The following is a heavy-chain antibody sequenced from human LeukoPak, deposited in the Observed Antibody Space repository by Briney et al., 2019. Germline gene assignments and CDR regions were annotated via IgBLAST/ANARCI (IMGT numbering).Heavy chain of an antibody. J-gene: IGHJ6*03. CDR3: ARGQQLEYPYYYYYYMDV. CDR1: GYTFTSYG. CDR2: IIPIFGTA. D-gene: IGHD6-13*01. Sequence: GASVKVSCKASGYTFTSYGISWVRQAPGQGLEWMGGIIPIFGTANYAQKFQGRVTITTDESTSTAYMELSSLRSEDTAVYYCARGQQLEYPYYYYYYMDVWGKGTTVTVSS. V-gene: IGHV1-69*05.